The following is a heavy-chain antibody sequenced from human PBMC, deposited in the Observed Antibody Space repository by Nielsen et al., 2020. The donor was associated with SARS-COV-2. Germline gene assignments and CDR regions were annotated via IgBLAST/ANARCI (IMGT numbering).Heavy chain of an antibody. CDR3: ARRPRYYDSSGYYFNWFDP. D-gene: IGHD3-22*01. V-gene: IGHV4-34*01. Sequence: GSLRLSCAVYGGSFSGYYWSWIRQLPGKGLEWIGEINHSGSTNYNPSLKSRVTISVDTSKNQFSLKLSSVTAADTAVYYCARRPRYYDSSGYYFNWFDPWGQGTLVTVSS. CDR2: INHSGST. J-gene: IGHJ5*02. CDR1: GGSFSGYY.